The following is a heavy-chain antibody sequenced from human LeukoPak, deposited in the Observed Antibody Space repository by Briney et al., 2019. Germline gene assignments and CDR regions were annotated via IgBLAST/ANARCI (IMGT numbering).Heavy chain of an antibody. CDR3: ARHDSSGYYYYYYGMDV. CDR2: IYYSGST. J-gene: IGHJ6*02. CDR1: GGSISSSSYY. V-gene: IGHV4-39*01. D-gene: IGHD3-22*01. Sequence: PSETLSLTCIVSGGSISSSSYYWGWIRQPPGKGLEWIGSIYYSGSTYYNPSLKSRVTISVDTSQKQFSLNLSSVTAADTAVYYCARHDSSGYYYYYYGMDVWGQGTTVTVSS.